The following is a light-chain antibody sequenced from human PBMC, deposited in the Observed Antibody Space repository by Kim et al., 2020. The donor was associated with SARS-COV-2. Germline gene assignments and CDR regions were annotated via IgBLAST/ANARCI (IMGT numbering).Light chain of an antibody. CDR1: SSNIGAGYD. CDR2: ANI. V-gene: IGLV1-40*01. Sequence: RVTISCSGSSSNIGAGYDVHWYQQLPGTAPKLLIFANINRPSGVPDRFSGSKSGTSASLAITGLQTEDEADYYCQSYDGSLRGRVFGGGTQLTVL. J-gene: IGLJ3*02. CDR3: QSYDGSLRGRV.